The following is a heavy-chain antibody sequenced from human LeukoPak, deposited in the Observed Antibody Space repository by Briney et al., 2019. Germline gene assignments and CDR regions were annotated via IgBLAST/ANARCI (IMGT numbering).Heavy chain of an antibody. V-gene: IGHV4-30-2*01. D-gene: IGHD3-10*01. J-gene: IGHJ4*02. CDR1: GGSISSGGYY. Sequence: SETLSLTCTVSGGSISSGGYYWSWIRQPPGKGLEWIGYIYHSGSTYYNPSLKSRVTISVDRSKNQFSLKLSSVTAADTAVYYCAGEGWGVRGYIYWGQGTLVTVSS. CDR2: IYHSGST. CDR3: AGEGWGVRGYIY.